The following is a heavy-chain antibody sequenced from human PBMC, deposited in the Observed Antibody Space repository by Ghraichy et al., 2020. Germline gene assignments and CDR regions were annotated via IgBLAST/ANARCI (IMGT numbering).Heavy chain of an antibody. J-gene: IGHJ3*02. CDR1: GGTFSSYA. Sequence: SVKVSCKASGGTFSSYAISWVRQAPGQGLEWMGGIIPIFGTANYAQKFQGRVTITTDESTSTAYMELSSLRSEDTAVYYCARAGHSSRGFYDAFDIWGQGTMVTVSS. CDR2: IIPIFGTA. CDR3: ARAGHSSRGFYDAFDI. D-gene: IGHD6-13*01. V-gene: IGHV1-69*05.